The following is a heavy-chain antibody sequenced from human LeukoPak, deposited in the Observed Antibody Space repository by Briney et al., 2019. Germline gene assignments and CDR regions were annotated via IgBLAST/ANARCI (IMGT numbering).Heavy chain of an antibody. J-gene: IGHJ3*02. V-gene: IGHV3-23*01. D-gene: IGHD1-26*01. CDR2: ISGSGGST. Sequence: GGSLRLSCAASGFTFISYAMSWVRQAPGKGLEWVSAISGSGGSTYYADSVKGRFTISRDNSKNTLYLQMNSLRAEDTAVYYCANSSGRGGRNAFDIWGQGTMVTVSS. CDR1: GFTFISYA. CDR3: ANSSGRGGRNAFDI.